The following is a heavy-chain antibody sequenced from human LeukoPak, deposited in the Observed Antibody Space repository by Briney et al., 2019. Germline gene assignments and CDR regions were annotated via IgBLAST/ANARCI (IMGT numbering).Heavy chain of an antibody. CDR2: IVPIFASV. CDR3: ARDPSTLGYCSGGNCYRYNWFDP. Sequence: SVKVSCKASGGTFSTFAINWVRQAPGQGLEWIGRIVPIFASVNYTQRLQGRVRITADRSTGTAYMELRSLRSDDTAVYYCARDPSTLGYCSGGNCYRYNWFDPWGQGTLVTVSS. V-gene: IGHV1-69*06. J-gene: IGHJ5*02. D-gene: IGHD2-15*01. CDR1: GGTFSTFA.